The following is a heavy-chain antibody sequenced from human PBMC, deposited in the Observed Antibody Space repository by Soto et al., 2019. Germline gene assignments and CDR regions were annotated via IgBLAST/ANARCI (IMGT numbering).Heavy chain of an antibody. Sequence: QVQLVQSGAEVKKPGASVKVSCKASGYTFTSYAMHWVRQAPGQRLEWMRWINAGNGNTKYSQKFQGRVTITRDTSASPAYMALRSLRSEGTALYYCARGLNGYLHYSDYWGQGTLVTVPS. D-gene: IGHD5-18*01. CDR2: INAGNGNT. CDR1: GYTFTSYA. J-gene: IGHJ4*02. V-gene: IGHV1-3*01. CDR3: ARGLNGYLHYSDY.